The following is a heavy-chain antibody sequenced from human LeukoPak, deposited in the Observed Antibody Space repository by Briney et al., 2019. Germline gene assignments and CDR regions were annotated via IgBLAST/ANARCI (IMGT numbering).Heavy chain of an antibody. Sequence: GSLRLTCAASGFTFNRYWMSWVRQAPGKGLEWIGYIYYSGSTNYNPSLKSRVTISIDTSKNQFSLKLSSVTAVDTAVYYCATWRYCSGGSCYGNYYMDVWGKGTTVTVSS. D-gene: IGHD2-15*01. CDR2: IYYSGST. CDR1: GFTFNRYW. CDR3: ATWRYCSGGSCYGNYYMDV. V-gene: IGHV4-59*01. J-gene: IGHJ6*03.